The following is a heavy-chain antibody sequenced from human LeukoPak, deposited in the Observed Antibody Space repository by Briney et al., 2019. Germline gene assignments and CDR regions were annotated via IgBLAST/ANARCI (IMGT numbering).Heavy chain of an antibody. Sequence: PGGSLRLSCAASGSTFSSYAMHWVRQAPGKGLEWVAVISYDGSNKYYADSVKGRFTISRDNSKNTLYLQMNSLRAEDTAVYYCARGEKMDTFYGMDVWGQGTTVTVSS. J-gene: IGHJ6*02. CDR2: ISYDGSNK. CDR3: ARGEKMDTFYGMDV. D-gene: IGHD5-18*01. V-gene: IGHV3-30-3*01. CDR1: GSTFSSYA.